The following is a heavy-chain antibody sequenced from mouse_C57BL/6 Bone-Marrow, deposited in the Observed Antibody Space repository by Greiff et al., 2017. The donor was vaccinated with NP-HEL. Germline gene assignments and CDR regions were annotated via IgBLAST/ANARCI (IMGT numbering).Heavy chain of an antibody. Sequence: EVQLVESGGGLVKPGGSLKLSCAASGFTFSSYAMSWVRQTPEKRLEWVATISDGGSYTYYPDNVKGPFTISRDNAKNNLYLQMSHLKSEDTAMYYCARESTTVVAPFAYWGQGTLVTVSA. CDR2: ISDGGSYT. J-gene: IGHJ3*01. CDR3: ARESTTVVAPFAY. V-gene: IGHV5-4*01. CDR1: GFTFSSYA. D-gene: IGHD1-1*01.